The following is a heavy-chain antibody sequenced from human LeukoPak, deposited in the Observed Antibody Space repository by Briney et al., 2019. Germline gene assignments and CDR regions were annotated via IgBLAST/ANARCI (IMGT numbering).Heavy chain of an antibody. J-gene: IGHJ5*02. V-gene: IGHV4-38-2*02. CDR1: GYSISSGYF. CDR2: IYHSGIT. CDR3: ARGVVVVVPGSLKYNWFDP. Sequence: SETLSLTCTVSGYSISSGYFWGWIRQPPGKGLEWIGSIYHSGITYYNPSLKSRVTISVDTSKNQFSLKLSSVTAADTAVYYCARGVVVVVPGSLKYNWFDPWGQGTLDTVSS. D-gene: IGHD2-15*01.